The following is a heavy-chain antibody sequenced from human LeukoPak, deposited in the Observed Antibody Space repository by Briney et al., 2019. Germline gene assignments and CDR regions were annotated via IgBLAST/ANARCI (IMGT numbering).Heavy chain of an antibody. CDR1: GLTFSIYS. D-gene: IGHD2-8*01. CDR2: ISSSSSYI. Sequence: GGSLRLSCAASGLTFSIYSMNWVCQAPGKGLEWVSSISSSSSYIYYADSVKGRFTISRDNAKNSLYLQMNSLRAEDTAVYYCARNWVMALRPFDYWGQGTLVTVSS. CDR3: ARNWVMALRPFDY. J-gene: IGHJ4*02. V-gene: IGHV3-21*01.